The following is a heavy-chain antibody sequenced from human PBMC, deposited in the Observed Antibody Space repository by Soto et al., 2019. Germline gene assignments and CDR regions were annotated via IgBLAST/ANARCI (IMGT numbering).Heavy chain of an antibody. CDR1: GGSISSGDYY. Sequence: LSLTCTVSGGSISSGDYYWSWIRQPPGKGLEWIGYIYYSGSTYYNPSLKSRVTISVDTSKNQFSLKLSSVTAADTAVYYCAGFWSGYYYYYGMDVWGQGTTVTVS. CDR2: IYYSGST. J-gene: IGHJ6*02. D-gene: IGHD3-3*01. CDR3: AGFWSGYYYYYGMDV. V-gene: IGHV4-30-4*01.